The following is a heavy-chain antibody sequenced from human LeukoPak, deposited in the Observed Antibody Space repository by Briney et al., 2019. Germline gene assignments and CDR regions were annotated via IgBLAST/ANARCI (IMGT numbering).Heavy chain of an antibody. CDR1: GGTFSSYA. D-gene: IGHD7-27*01. Sequence: SVKVSCKASGGTFSSYAISWARQAPGQGLEWMGGIIPIFGTANYAQKFQGRVTITADESTSTAYMELSSLRSEDTAVYYCARDLPWVRPHGAFDIWGQGTMVTVSS. J-gene: IGHJ3*02. V-gene: IGHV1-69*13. CDR2: IIPIFGTA. CDR3: ARDLPWVRPHGAFDI.